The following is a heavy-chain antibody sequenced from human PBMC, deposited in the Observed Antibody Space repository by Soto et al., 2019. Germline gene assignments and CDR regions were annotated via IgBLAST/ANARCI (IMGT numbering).Heavy chain of an antibody. CDR1: GFSFKDAW. J-gene: IGHJ4*02. Sequence: EVQLVESGGGFVESGGSLRLSCAASGFSFKDAWMTWVRQAPGKVLEWVGRIKSSTDGGTADYGAAVKGRFTMSRDDSKDTLYLHMAVLPREDTGVYYCTSFFQRRGRMFDSWWPGTQVSVSS. CDR3: TSFFQRRGRMFDS. D-gene: IGHD3-16*01. CDR2: IKSSTDGGTA. V-gene: IGHV3-15*07.